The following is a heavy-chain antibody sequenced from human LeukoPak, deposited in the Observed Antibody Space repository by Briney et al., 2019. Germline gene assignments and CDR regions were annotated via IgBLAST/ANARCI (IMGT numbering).Heavy chain of an antibody. J-gene: IGHJ5*02. V-gene: IGHV4-59*11. CDR1: GVSISSLY. CDR3: ARDTYHILTGYYTGQDP. D-gene: IGHD3-9*01. CDR2: IYDSGST. Sequence: PSETLSLTCTVSGVSISSLYWSWIRQPPGRGLEWIGYIYDSGSTNYNPSLKSRVTISVDTSKNQFSLKLSSVTAADTAVYYCARDTYHILTGYYTGQDPWGQGTLVTVSS.